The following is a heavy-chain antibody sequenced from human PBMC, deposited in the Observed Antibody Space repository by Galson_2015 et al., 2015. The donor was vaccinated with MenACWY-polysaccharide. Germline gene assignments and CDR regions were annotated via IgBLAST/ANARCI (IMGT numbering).Heavy chain of an antibody. CDR1: DYSIRSGYF. Sequence: ETLSLTCAVSDYSIRSGYFWGWIRQPPGKGLEWIASIFHSGTTYYNPSLKSRVTISVDTSKNQFPLKLSSVTAADTAVYYCARVEKYSGSFYILYWGQGTLVTVSS. V-gene: IGHV4-38-2*01. J-gene: IGHJ4*02. CDR3: ARVEKYSGSFYILY. CDR2: IFHSGTT. D-gene: IGHD1-26*01.